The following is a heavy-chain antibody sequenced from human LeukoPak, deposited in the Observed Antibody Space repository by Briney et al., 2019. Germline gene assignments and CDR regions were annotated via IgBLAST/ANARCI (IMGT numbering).Heavy chain of an antibody. J-gene: IGHJ6*04. CDR3: ARAVYDILTHYYYYGMDV. V-gene: IGHV1-69*13. CDR1: GGTFSSYA. D-gene: IGHD3-9*01. Sequence: VASVKVSCKASGGTFSSYAISWVRQAPGQGLEWMGGIIPIFGTANYAQKFQGRVTITADESTSTAYMELSSLRSEDTAVYYCARAVYDILTHYYYYGMDVWGKGTTVTVSS. CDR2: IIPIFGTA.